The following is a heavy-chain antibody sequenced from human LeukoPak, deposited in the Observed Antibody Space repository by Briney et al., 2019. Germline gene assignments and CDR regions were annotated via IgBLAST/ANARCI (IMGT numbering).Heavy chain of an antibody. J-gene: IGHJ6*03. V-gene: IGHV3-9*01. CDR3: AKATYYMDV. Sequence: GGSLRLSCAASGFTFDDYAMHWVRQAPGKGPEWVSGISWNSGSIGYADSVKGRFTISRDNAKNSLYLQMNSLRAEDTALYYCAKATYYMDVWGKGTTVTVSS. CDR1: GFTFDDYA. CDR2: ISWNSGSI.